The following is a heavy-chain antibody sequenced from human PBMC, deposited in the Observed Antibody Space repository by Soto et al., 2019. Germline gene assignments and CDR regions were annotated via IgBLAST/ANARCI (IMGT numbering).Heavy chain of an antibody. CDR1: GGTFSSYA. D-gene: IGHD6-6*01. V-gene: IGHV1-69*13. CDR2: IIPIFGTA. CDR3: ARDRFAPSIAARQYYYYYGMDV. Sequence: GASVKVSCKASGGTFSSYAISWVRQAPGLGLEWMGGIIPIFGTANYAQKFQGRVTITADESTSTAYMELSSLRSEDTAVYYCARDRFAPSIAARQYYYYYGMDVWGQGTTVTVSS. J-gene: IGHJ6*02.